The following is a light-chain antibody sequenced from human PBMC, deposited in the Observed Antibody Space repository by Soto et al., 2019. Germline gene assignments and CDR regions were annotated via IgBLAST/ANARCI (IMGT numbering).Light chain of an antibody. Sequence: QSVLTQPPSVSGAPGQRVTISCTGSRSNIGAGFDVHWYQHLPGTAPRLLIYANNNRPSGVPDRFSGSMSGSSASLAITGLRPEDEADYYCHSYDSSLSGVVFCGGTKLTVL. CDR2: ANN. CDR3: HSYDSSLSGVV. CDR1: RSNIGAGFD. V-gene: IGLV1-40*01. J-gene: IGLJ2*01.